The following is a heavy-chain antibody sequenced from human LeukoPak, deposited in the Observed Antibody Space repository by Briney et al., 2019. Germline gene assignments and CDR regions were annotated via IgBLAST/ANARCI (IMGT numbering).Heavy chain of an antibody. V-gene: IGHV4-59*08. CDR3: ARRPAGADFGY. Sequence: PSETLSLTCTVSGGSISSYYWNWIRQPPGKGLEWIGYIHYSGSTNSNPSLNSRVTVSVDTSKNQFSLNLTSVTAADTAVYYCARRPAGADFGYWGQGTLVTVSS. CDR1: GGSISSYY. J-gene: IGHJ4*02. CDR2: IHYSGST. D-gene: IGHD7-27*01.